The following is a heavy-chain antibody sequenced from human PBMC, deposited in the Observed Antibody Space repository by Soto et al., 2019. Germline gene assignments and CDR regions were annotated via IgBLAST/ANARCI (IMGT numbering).Heavy chain of an antibody. J-gene: IGHJ4*02. Sequence: PSETLSLTCTVSGGSIGSYYWSWIRQPPGKGLEWIGYIYYGSTNYNPSLKSRVTISVDTSKDQFSLKLSSVTATDTAVYYCARGSYDSSTYYYEPFDSWGQGTLVTVSS. CDR2: IYYGST. CDR1: GGSIGSYY. D-gene: IGHD3-22*01. V-gene: IGHV4-59*01. CDR3: ARGSYDSSTYYYEPFDS.